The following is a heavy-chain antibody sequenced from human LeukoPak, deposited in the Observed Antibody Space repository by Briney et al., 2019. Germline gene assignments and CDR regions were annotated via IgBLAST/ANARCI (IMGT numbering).Heavy chain of an antibody. Sequence: PSETLSLTCTVSGGSISSHYWSWIRQPPGKGLEWIGYIYYSGSTNYNPSLKSRVTISVDTSKNQFSLKLSSVTAADTAVYYCARGILTDRDDYWGQGTLVTVSS. CDR1: GGSISSHY. J-gene: IGHJ4*02. CDR2: IYYSGST. D-gene: IGHD3-9*01. V-gene: IGHV4-59*11. CDR3: ARGILTDRDDY.